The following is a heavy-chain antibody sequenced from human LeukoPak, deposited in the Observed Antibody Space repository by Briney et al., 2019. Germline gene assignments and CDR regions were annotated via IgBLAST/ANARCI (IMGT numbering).Heavy chain of an antibody. CDR1: GYTFTGYY. CDR2: INPNSGGT. Sequence: ASVKVSCKASGYTFTGYYMHWVRQAPGQGLEWMGWINPNSGGTNYAQKFQGRVTMTTDTSTSTAYMELRSLRSDDTAVYYCARDLGLGCLDPWGQGTLVTVSS. D-gene: IGHD2-15*01. V-gene: IGHV1-2*02. CDR3: ARDLGLGCLDP. J-gene: IGHJ5*02.